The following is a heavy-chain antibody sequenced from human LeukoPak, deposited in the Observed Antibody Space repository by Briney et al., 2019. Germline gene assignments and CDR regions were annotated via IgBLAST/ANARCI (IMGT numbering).Heavy chain of an antibody. CDR1: GYSISSGYY. J-gene: IGHJ3*02. CDR2: IYHSGST. V-gene: IGHV4-38-2*02. CDR3: ASLRWGNVLWFGELGDAFDI. Sequence: NPSETLSLTCTVSGYSISSGYYWGWIRQPPGKGLEWIGSIYHSGSTYYNPSLKSRVTISVDTSKNQFSLKLSSVTAADTAVYYCASLRWGNVLWFGELGDAFDIWGQGTMVTVSS. D-gene: IGHD3-10*01.